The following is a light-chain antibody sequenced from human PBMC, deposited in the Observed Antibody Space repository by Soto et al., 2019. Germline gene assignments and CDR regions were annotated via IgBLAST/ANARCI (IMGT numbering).Light chain of an antibody. Sequence: EIVLTQSPGTLSLSPGERATLSCRASQSVSSSYLAWYQQKPGQAPRLLIYGASSSATGLPDRFSGSGSGTDFTLTISRLEPEYFAVYYCQQYGSSPLRTFGGGTKVEIK. J-gene: IGKJ4*01. CDR3: QQYGSSPLRT. CDR2: GAS. CDR1: QSVSSSY. V-gene: IGKV3-20*01.